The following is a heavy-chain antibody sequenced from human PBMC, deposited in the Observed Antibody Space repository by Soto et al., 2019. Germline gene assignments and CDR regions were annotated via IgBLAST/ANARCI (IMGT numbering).Heavy chain of an antibody. Sequence: QVQLVQSGAEVKKPGASMKVSCKASAFSVYYLHWVRQAPGQGLEWMGRINSNSGVTTYAQRFQGRVTMTSDTSITTSFLDLSNVDFDDTAVYYCALERQLNTPSDAFYIWGQGTMVTVSS. V-gene: IGHV1-2*02. J-gene: IGHJ3*02. CDR1: AFSVYY. CDR2: INSNSGVT. CDR3: ALERQLNTPSDAFYI. D-gene: IGHD6-13*01.